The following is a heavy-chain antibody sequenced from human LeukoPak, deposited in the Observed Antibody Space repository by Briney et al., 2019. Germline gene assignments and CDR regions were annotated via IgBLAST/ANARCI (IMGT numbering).Heavy chain of an antibody. CDR1: GFTFGGYG. V-gene: IGHV3-33*01. CDR3: TRYNNDHFDY. J-gene: IGHJ4*02. D-gene: IGHD1-14*01. Sequence: PGRSLRLSCARSGFTFGGYGMHWFRQTPGKGREWVAVIAYDGSRAFYADSVKGRFTISRDNSKNTMSVQMDDLRAEDTAVYYCTRYNNDHFDYWGQGTLVTVSS. CDR2: IAYDGSRA.